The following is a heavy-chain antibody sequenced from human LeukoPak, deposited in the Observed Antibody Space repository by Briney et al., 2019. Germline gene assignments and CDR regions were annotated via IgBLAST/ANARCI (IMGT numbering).Heavy chain of an antibody. J-gene: IGHJ5*01. V-gene: IGHV1-2*02. CDR3: ARAAWSATSKFDS. Sequence: ASVKVSCKASGYTFTGYYMHWVRQAPGQGLEWMGWINPNSGDTKYAQKFQGRVTMTRDTSNSTAYMELSRLRPDDTAVYYCARAAWSATSKFDSWGQGTRVTVSS. CDR2: INPNSGDT. CDR1: GYTFTGYY. D-gene: IGHD6-13*01.